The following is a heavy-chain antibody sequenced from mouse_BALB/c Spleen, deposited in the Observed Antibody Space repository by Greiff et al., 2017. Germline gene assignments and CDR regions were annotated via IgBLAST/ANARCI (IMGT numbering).Heavy chain of an antibody. CDR3: ARHSEGFAY. CDR2: ISNGGGST. V-gene: IGHV5-12-2*01. Sequence: EVKLEESGGGLVQPGGSLKLSCAASGFTFSSYTMSWVRQTPEKRLEWVAYISNGGGSTYYPDTVKGRFTISRDNAKNTLYLQMSSLKSEDTAMYYCARHSEGFAYWGQGTLVTVSA. CDR1: GFTFSSYT. J-gene: IGHJ3*01.